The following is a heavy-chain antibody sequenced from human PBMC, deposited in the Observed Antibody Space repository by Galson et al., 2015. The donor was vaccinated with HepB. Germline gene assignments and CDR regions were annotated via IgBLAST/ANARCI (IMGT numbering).Heavy chain of an antibody. CDR2: ISGGGGSS. CDR1: GFTFSSYA. V-gene: IGHV3-23*01. CDR3: AKGVISYYCMDV. Sequence: SLRLSCAASGFTFSSYAMNWVRQAPGKGLEWVSSISGGGGSSYYADSVRGRFTISRDNSKKTLDLQMDGLTAEDTAVYYCAKGVISYYCMDVWGKGTTVTVSS. J-gene: IGHJ6*03. D-gene: IGHD3-3*02.